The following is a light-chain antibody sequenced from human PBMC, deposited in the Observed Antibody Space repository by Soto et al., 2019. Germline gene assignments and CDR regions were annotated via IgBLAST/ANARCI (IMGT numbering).Light chain of an antibody. CDR1: SNDVGAYDY. J-gene: IGLJ2*01. V-gene: IGLV2-14*01. Sequence: QSVLTQPASVSGSPGHSITISCTGTSNDVGAYDYVSWYQQHPGKAPKLIIYEVTYRPSGVSNRFSGSQSGNTASLTISGLQAEDEADYSCSSYRGSSTLTFGGGTKVTVL. CDR2: EVT. CDR3: SSYRGSSTLT.